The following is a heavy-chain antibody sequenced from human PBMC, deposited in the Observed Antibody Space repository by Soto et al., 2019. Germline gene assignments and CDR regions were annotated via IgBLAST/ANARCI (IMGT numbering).Heavy chain of an antibody. D-gene: IGHD5-12*01. CDR3: GRGPSGQIVAFY. J-gene: IGHJ4*02. Sequence: QVQLVQSGAEVKKPGASVKVSCKASGYTFTGHYIHWVRQAPEQGPEWMGEIGPETGATRYAQKFQGRVTMTRDMSITTVYMELNNLSPDDTAVYYCGRGPSGQIVAFYWRQGTPLTVSS. CDR1: GYTFTGHY. V-gene: IGHV1-2*02. CDR2: IGPETGAT.